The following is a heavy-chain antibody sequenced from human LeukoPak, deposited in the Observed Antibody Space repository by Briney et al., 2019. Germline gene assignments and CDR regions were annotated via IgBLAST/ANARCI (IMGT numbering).Heavy chain of an antibody. V-gene: IGHV3-33*01. CDR2: IWYDEENT. D-gene: IGHD3-22*01. CDR3: ARGSTMMTTWPEF. CDR1: GFTFSSYG. J-gene: IGHJ4*02. Sequence: PGRSLRLSCATSGFTFSSYGIHWVRQAPGKGLERVAVIWYDEENTYYGDSVKGRFTISRDNSKKTLYLQMNSLRAEDTAVYYCARGSTMMTTWPEFWGQGTLVTVSS.